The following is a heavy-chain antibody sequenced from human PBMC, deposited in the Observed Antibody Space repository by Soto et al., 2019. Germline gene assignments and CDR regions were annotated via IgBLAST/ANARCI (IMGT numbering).Heavy chain of an antibody. CDR2: INHSGST. CDR3: ASDKITGLFDY. J-gene: IGHJ4*02. CDR1: GGSFSGYY. V-gene: IGHV4-34*01. Sequence: QVQLQQWGAGLLKPSETLSLTCAVYGGSFSGYYWTWIRQPPGTGLEWIGEINHSGSTNYNPSLNSRITISVDTSKNQYSLKLTSVTAADTAVYYWASDKITGLFDYWGQGTLVTVSS. D-gene: IGHD2-8*02.